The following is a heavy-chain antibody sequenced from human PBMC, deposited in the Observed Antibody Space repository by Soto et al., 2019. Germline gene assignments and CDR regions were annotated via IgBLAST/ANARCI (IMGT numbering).Heavy chain of an antibody. CDR3: ARGYASSGYYLGYWYFDL. Sequence: QVQLVQSGAEVKKPGSSVKVSCKASGGTFSSYTISWVRQAPGQGLEWMGRIIPILGISNYAQKFQGRVTITADKYTSTAYMELSSLRSEDTDVYYCARGYASSGYYLGYWYFDLWGRGTLVTVSS. J-gene: IGHJ2*01. D-gene: IGHD3-22*01. CDR2: IIPILGIS. CDR1: GGTFSSYT. V-gene: IGHV1-69*02.